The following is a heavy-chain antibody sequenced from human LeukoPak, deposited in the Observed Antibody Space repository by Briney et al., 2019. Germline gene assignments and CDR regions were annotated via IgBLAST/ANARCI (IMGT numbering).Heavy chain of an antibody. CDR2: IKSDGSNT. V-gene: IGHV3-74*01. Sequence: GGSLRLSCAASGFTFSSYWMHWVRQAPGKGLVWVSRIKSDGSNTNYADSVRGRFTISRDNSKNTLYLQMNSLRAEDTAVYYCARDRGYASFDYWGQGTLVTVSS. J-gene: IGHJ4*02. CDR1: GFTFSSYW. D-gene: IGHD1-1*01. CDR3: ARDRGYASFDY.